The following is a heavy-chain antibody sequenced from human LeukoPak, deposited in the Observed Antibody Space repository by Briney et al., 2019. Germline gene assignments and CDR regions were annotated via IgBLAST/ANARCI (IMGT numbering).Heavy chain of an antibody. V-gene: IGHV4-59*08. CDR2: IYYSGGT. J-gene: IGHJ4*02. CDR3: ARIYDSSDYSTYYFDY. D-gene: IGHD3-22*01. Sequence: KPSETLSLTCTVSGDSISGYYWSWIRQPPGKGLEWIGSIYYSGGTNYNPSLKSRVTISVDTSKNQFSLKVSSVTAADTAVYYCARIYDSSDYSTYYFDYWGQGTLVTVSS. CDR1: GDSISGYY.